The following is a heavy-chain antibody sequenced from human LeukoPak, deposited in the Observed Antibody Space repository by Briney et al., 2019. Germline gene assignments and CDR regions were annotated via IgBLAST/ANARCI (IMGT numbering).Heavy chain of an antibody. D-gene: IGHD6-19*01. CDR3: AKVLLRSSLAGIQGD. CDR1: GFTFSYYA. Sequence: PGGSLRLSCAASGFTFSYYAMNWVRQAPGKGLEWVSGTGSGGSTYYADSVKGRFTISRDNSKNTLYLQMNSLIAGDTAVYFCAKVLLRSSLAGIQGDWGQGTLVAVSS. CDR2: TGSGGST. J-gene: IGHJ4*02. V-gene: IGHV3-23*01.